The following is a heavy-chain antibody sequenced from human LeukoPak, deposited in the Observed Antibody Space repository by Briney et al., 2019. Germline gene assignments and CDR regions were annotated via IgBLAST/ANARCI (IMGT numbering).Heavy chain of an antibody. CDR3: VRSAFLTTEFYFDY. V-gene: IGHV3-74*01. D-gene: IGHD4-11*01. Sequence: GGSLRLSRAASGFTFSRYWMHWVRQAPGKGLVWVSRINTDGRTITYADSVKGRFTISRDNAKNTLYLQMNSLRAEDTAVYYCVRSAFLTTEFYFDYWGHGTLVTVSS. CDR2: INTDGRTI. CDR1: GFTFSRYW. J-gene: IGHJ4*01.